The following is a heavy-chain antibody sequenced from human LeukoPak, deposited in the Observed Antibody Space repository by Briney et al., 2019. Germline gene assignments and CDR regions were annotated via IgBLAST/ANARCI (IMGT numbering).Heavy chain of an antibody. CDR1: EFIFSDYW. Sequence: GGSLRLSCVASEFIFSDYWMSWVRQAPGQGLERVANIKQGGREEKYVSSVKGRFAISRDDAKSTLYLQMDSLSGDDTAVYYCARDNGGWFDTWGRGTLVTVSS. CDR3: ARDNGGWFDT. J-gene: IGHJ5*02. CDR2: IKQGGREE. V-gene: IGHV3-7*03. D-gene: IGHD3-10*01.